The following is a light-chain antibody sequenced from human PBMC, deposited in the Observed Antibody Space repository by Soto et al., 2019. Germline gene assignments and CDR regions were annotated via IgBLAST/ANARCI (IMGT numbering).Light chain of an antibody. V-gene: IGKV3-15*01. Sequence: EIVMTQSPATLSVSPGERATLSCRASQSFSSNLAWYQQKPGQAPRHHIYGASTRATANPTRFSGSGSGPEFTHSVGCLQSEDFVVDSWHHYNDWPPLTFGGGTKVEIK. J-gene: IGKJ4*02. CDR3: HHYNDWPPLT. CDR1: QSFSSN. CDR2: GAS.